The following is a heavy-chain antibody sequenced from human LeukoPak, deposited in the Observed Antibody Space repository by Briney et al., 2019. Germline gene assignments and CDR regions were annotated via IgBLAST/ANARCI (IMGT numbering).Heavy chain of an antibody. D-gene: IGHD2-15*01. CDR1: GFTFSGFT. CDR2: ISGRDSSP. V-gene: IGHV3-23*01. J-gene: IGHJ6*02. CDR3: AAMGHCSGGSCDDIYGVDV. Sequence: PGGSLRLSCTASGFTFSGFTLNWVRQAPGKGLEWVSGISGRDSSPYYADSVKGRFTISRDNAKNMLYLQMNSLRAEDTAVYYCAAMGHCSGGSCDDIYGVDVWGQGTSASVSS.